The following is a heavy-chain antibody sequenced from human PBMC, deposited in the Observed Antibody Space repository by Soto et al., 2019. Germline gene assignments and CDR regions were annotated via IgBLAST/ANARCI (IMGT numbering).Heavy chain of an antibody. CDR3: ANREFDP. CDR2: ISYDGSNK. Sequence: QVQLVESGGGVVQPGRSLRLSCAASGFTFSSYGMHWVRQAPGKGLEWVAVISYDGSNKYYADSVKGRFTISRDNSKNTLYLQMNSLRAEDTAVYYCANREFDPWGQGTLVTVSS. J-gene: IGHJ5*02. V-gene: IGHV3-30*18. CDR1: GFTFSSYG.